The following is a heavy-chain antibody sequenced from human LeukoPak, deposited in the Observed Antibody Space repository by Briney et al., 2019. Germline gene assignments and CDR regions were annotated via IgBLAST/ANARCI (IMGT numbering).Heavy chain of an antibody. CDR3: AVYGSGSYYTTTFDY. CDR2: ISYDGSNK. Sequence: GGSLRLSCAASGFTFSSYGMHWVRQAPGKGLEWVAVISYDGSNKYYADSVKGRFTISRDNSKNTLYLQMNGLRAEDTAVYYCAVYGSGSYYTTTFDYWGQGTLVTVSS. D-gene: IGHD3-10*01. J-gene: IGHJ4*02. V-gene: IGHV3-30*03. CDR1: GFTFSSYG.